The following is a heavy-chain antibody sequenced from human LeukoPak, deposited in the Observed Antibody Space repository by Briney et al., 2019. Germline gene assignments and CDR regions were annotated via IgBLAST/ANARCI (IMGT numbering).Heavy chain of an antibody. D-gene: IGHD3/OR15-3a*01. J-gene: IGHJ4*02. V-gene: IGHV4-59*01. Sequence: PSETLSLTCTVSGGSISTYYWSWIRQPPGKGLEWIGYIYYSGSTNYNPSLKSRVTISVDTSKNQFSLKLSSVTAADTAVYYCARSHSVWTSFDYWGQGALVTVSS. CDR3: ARSHSVWTSFDY. CDR2: IYYSGST. CDR1: GGSISTYY.